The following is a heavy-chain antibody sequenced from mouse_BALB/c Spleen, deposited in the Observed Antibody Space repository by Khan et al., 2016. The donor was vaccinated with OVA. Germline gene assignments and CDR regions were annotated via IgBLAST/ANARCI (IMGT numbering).Heavy chain of an antibody. CDR2: INPSNGYT. J-gene: IGHJ3*01. CDR3: VRDGAYHRNDGWFAY. CDR1: GYTFTSYT. D-gene: IGHD2-14*01. V-gene: IGHV1-4*01. Sequence: QVRLQQSGAELARPGASVKMSCKASGYTFTSYTIHWIKERPGQGLEWIGYINPSNGYTNYNQKFKDKATLTTDKSSTTAYLQLSSLTSDDSPVYNCVRDGAYHRNDGWFAYWGLGTLVTVSA.